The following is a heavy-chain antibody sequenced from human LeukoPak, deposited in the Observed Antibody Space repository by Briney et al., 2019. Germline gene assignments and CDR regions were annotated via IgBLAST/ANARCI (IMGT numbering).Heavy chain of an antibody. CDR1: GGSISSYY. Sequence: SETLSLTCTVSGGSISSYYWSWIRQPPGKGLEWIGYIYTSGSTNYNPSPKSRVTISVDTSKNQFSLKLSSVTAADTAVYYCARQVRDDSSGYYPLSWFDPWGQGTLVTVSS. CDR2: IYTSGST. V-gene: IGHV4-4*09. CDR3: ARQVRDDSSGYYPLSWFDP. J-gene: IGHJ5*02. D-gene: IGHD3-22*01.